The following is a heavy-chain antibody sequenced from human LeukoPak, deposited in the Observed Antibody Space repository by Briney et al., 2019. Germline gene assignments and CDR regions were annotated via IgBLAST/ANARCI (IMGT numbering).Heavy chain of an antibody. CDR2: IYSGGST. D-gene: IGHD3-10*01. CDR3: ASYNYYGSGSLFDS. V-gene: IGHV3-66*01. CDR1: GFTVNSNY. J-gene: IGHJ4*02. Sequence: VGSLRLSCAVSGFTVNSNYMSWVRQAPGEGLEWGSVIYSGGSTYYADPVKGRFTISRDNYKNTLYLQMNSMRAEDPAVYYCASYNYYGSGSLFDSSGQGTLVTVSS.